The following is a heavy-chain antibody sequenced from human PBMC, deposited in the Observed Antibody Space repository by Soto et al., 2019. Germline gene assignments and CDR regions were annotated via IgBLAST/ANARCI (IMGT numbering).Heavy chain of an antibody. CDR3: AKSRGITIFGVPYCGLGFDP. Sequence: GGSLRLSCAASGFTFSSYAMHWVRQAPGKGLEWVAVISYDGSNKYYADSVKGRFTISRDNSKNTLYLQMNSLRAEDTAVYYCAKSRGITIFGVPYCGLGFDPWGQGTLVTVSS. D-gene: IGHD3-3*01. J-gene: IGHJ5*02. V-gene: IGHV3-30-3*02. CDR1: GFTFSSYA. CDR2: ISYDGSNK.